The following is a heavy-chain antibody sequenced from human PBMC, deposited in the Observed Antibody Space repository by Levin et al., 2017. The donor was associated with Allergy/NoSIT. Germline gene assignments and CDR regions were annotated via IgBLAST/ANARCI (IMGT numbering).Heavy chain of an antibody. CDR1: GFTFSSYG. V-gene: IGHV3-30*18. CDR3: AKEGRILWFGEPTGFDY. D-gene: IGHD3-10*01. Sequence: GESLKISCSASGFTFSSYGMHWVRQAPGKGLDWVAVISYDGSNKYYADSVKGRFTISRDNSKNTLYLQMNSLRAEDTAVYYCAKEGRILWFGEPTGFDYWGQGTLVTVSS. J-gene: IGHJ4*02. CDR2: ISYDGSNK.